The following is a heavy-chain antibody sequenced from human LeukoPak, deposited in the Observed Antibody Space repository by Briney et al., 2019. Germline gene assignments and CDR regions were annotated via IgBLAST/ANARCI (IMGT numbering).Heavy chain of an antibody. Sequence: ETLSLTCTVSGYSIGRSYYWGWIRQPPGKGLEWLSIMSGAGGRIEYADSVKGRFTISRDNSRNTVYLHVNSLRAEDTAVYYCAKDCRATVTELPRGYFDYWGQGTLVTVSS. CDR1: GYSIGRSY. CDR2: MSGAGGRI. V-gene: IGHV3-23*01. J-gene: IGHJ4*02. D-gene: IGHD4-11*01. CDR3: AKDCRATVTELPRGYFDY.